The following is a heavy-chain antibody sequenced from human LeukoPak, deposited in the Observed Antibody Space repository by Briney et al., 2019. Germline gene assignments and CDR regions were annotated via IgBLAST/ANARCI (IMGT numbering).Heavy chain of an antibody. CDR2: IIPIFGTA. V-gene: IGHV1-69*13. J-gene: IGHJ4*02. D-gene: IGHD3-10*01. CDR1: GGTFSSYA. Sequence: ASVKVSCKASGGTFSSYAISWVRQAPGQGLEWMGGIIPIFGTANYAQKFQGRVTITADESTSTAYMELSSLRSEDTAVYYCARDSGRFTMVRGVIPPFDYWGQGTLVTVSS. CDR3: ARDSGRFTMVRGVIPPFDY.